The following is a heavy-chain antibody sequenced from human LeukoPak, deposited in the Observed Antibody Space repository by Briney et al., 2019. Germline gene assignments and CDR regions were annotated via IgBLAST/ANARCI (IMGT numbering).Heavy chain of an antibody. Sequence: SVKVSCKASGGTFSSYAISWVRQAPGQGLEWMGRIIPILGIANYAQKFQGRVTITADKSTSTAYMELSSLRSEDTAVYYCARYLAYYDILTCSTKPDAFDIWGQGTMVTVSS. J-gene: IGHJ3*02. D-gene: IGHD3-9*01. CDR3: ARYLAYYDILTCSTKPDAFDI. CDR2: IIPILGIA. CDR1: GGTFSSYA. V-gene: IGHV1-69*04.